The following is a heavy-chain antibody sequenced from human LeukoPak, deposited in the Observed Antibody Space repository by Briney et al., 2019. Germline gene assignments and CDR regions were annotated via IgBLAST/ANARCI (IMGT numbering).Heavy chain of an antibody. V-gene: IGHV3-30*02. J-gene: IGHJ4*02. CDR1: GFTFSSYE. D-gene: IGHD3-10*01. CDR2: IRYDGSNK. CDR3: AKDKGHITMVRGATLDY. Sequence: GGSLRLSCAASGFTFSSYEMNWVRQAPGKVLEWVAFIRYDGSNKYYADSVRGRFTISRDNSKDTLYLQMNSLRAEDTAVYYCAKDKGHITMVRGATLDYWGQGTLVTVSS.